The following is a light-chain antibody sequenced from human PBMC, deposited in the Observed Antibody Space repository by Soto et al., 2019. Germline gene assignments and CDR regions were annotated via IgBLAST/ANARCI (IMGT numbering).Light chain of an antibody. CDR2: AVT. Sequence: SLLTLPDSVSGSPGQSSPSSCTGTGGSVGACNLLSWYQQRPRKAPKLMIYAVTNRPTGISNRFSGSKSGNTASLTISGVQAEDEADYYCNAYTTSSTLGVGTGTKFTVL. CDR1: GGSVGACNL. V-gene: IGLV2-14*02. CDR3: NAYTTSSTLG. J-gene: IGLJ1*01.